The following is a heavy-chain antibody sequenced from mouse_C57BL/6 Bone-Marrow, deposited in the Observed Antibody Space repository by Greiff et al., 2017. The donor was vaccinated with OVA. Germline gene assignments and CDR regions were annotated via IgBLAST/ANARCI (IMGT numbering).Heavy chain of an antibody. Sequence: VQLQQSGPELVKPGASVKISCKASGYSFTGYYMNWVKQSPEKSLEWIGEINPSTGGTTYNQKFKAKATLTVDTSSSTAYMQLKSLTSEDSAVYYCARGGTGPFACGGQGTLVTVSA. CDR1: GYSFTGYY. D-gene: IGHD4-1*01. CDR2: INPSTGGT. J-gene: IGHJ3*01. CDR3: ARGGTGPFAC. V-gene: IGHV1-42*01.